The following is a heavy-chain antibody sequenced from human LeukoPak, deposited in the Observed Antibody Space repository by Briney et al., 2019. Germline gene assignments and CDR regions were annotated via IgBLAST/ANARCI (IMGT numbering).Heavy chain of an antibody. CDR2: IIPIFGTA. D-gene: IGHD6-13*01. J-gene: IGHJ5*02. CDR1: GGTFSNYA. CDR3: ARDRGAAAGTGTGFDP. V-gene: IGHV1-69*01. Sequence: SVTVSCKGSGGTFSNYAISWVRQAAGQGLEWMGGIIPIFGTANYAQKFQGRVTITAEESTSTAYMELSSLRSEDTAVYYCARDRGAAAGTGTGFDPWGQGTLVTVSS.